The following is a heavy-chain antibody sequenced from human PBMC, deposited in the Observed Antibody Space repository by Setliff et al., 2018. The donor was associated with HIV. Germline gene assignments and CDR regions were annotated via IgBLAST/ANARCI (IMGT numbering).Heavy chain of an antibody. CDR1: GGSVGTYY. Sequence: SETLSLTCTVSGGSVGTYYWNWIRLPAGKGLEWIGRIYASGTNYNPSLKSRVTMSLDTSKRQFSLKLTSVTAADTAVYYCAREGLWNCRGGTCNDGLDIWGQGTKVTVSS. J-gene: IGHJ3*02. CDR2: IYASGT. D-gene: IGHD2-15*01. V-gene: IGHV4-4*07. CDR3: AREGLWNCRGGTCNDGLDI.